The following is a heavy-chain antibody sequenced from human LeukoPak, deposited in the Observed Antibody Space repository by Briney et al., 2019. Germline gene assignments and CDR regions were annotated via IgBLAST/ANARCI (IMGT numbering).Heavy chain of an antibody. CDR1: GDSVSSSNYY. V-gene: IGHV4-39*01. D-gene: IGHD6-19*01. CDR2: IYYSGST. J-gene: IGHJ4*02. CDR3: ARHSRGWYLGSGY. Sequence: PSETLSLTCTVSGDSVSSSNYYWAWIRQPPGKGLEWIGNIYYSGSTYYNPSLKSRLTISVDTSKNQFSLKLSSVTAADTAVYYCARHSRGWYLGSGYWGQGTLVTVSS.